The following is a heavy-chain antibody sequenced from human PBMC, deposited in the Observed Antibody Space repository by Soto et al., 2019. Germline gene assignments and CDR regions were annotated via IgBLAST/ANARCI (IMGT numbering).Heavy chain of an antibody. Sequence: SETLSLTCTVSGGSVSSGSYYWSWIRQPPGKGLEWIGYIYYSGSTNYNPSLKSRVTISVDTSKNQFSLKLSSVTAADTAVYYCARDLRLPGYSSSWPGYWFDPWGQGTLVTVSS. V-gene: IGHV4-61*01. CDR3: ARDLRLPGYSSSWPGYWFDP. CDR2: IYYSGST. J-gene: IGHJ5*02. D-gene: IGHD6-13*01. CDR1: GGSVSSGSYY.